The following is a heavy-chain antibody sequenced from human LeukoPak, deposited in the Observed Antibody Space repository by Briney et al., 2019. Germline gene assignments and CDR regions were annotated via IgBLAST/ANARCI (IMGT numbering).Heavy chain of an antibody. Sequence: SGGSLRLSCEASRFSFRSYEMNWVRQAPGKGPEWVAWISASTGTVYYADSVKGRFTISRDNAKNSLYLQMNSLRAEDTAVYYCARDPTALQNWDDFTLDYWGQGALVTVSS. CDR1: RFSFRSYE. V-gene: IGHV3-48*03. CDR3: ARDPTALQNWDDFTLDY. D-gene: IGHD1-1*01. CDR2: ISASTGTV. J-gene: IGHJ4*02.